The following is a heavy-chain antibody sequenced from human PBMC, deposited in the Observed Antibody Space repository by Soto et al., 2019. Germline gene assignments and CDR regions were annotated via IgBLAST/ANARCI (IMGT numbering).Heavy chain of an antibody. D-gene: IGHD3-9*01. CDR3: ARGSSDWLPYFDY. V-gene: IGHV4-31*03. Sequence: SETLSLTCTVSGVSIASDDHYWSWIRQHPGKGLEWIGYMSYSGTTYYNPPLRSRVTISVDTSKSQFSLKLSSVTAADTAVYFCARGSSDWLPYFDYWGQGSLVTVSS. CDR1: GVSIASDDHY. J-gene: IGHJ4*02. CDR2: MSYSGTT.